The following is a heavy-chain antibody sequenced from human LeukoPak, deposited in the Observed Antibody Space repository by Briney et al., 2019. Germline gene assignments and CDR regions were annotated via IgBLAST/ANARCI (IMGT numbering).Heavy chain of an antibody. J-gene: IGHJ4*02. Sequence: GGSLRLSCAASGFTFSNAWMSWVRQAPGKGLEWDGRSKSKTEGGTTDYAAPVKGRFTISRDDSKNTLYLQMNSLKTEDTAVYYCTTDEAAAYYYDSSGYPTPDYWGQGTLVTVSS. CDR2: SKSKTEGGTT. V-gene: IGHV3-15*01. CDR3: TTDEAAAYYYDSSGYPTPDY. D-gene: IGHD3-22*01. CDR1: GFTFSNAW.